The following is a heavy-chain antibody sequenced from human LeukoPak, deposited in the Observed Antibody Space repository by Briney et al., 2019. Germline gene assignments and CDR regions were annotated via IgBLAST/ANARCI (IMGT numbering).Heavy chain of an antibody. CDR3: ARLVGASWFDS. V-gene: IGHV6-1*01. Sequence: SQTLSLTCAISGDSVSTNSATWTWLRQSPSRGLEWLGSTYYRSKWYNDYAVSMKSRITINPDTSKNQFSLQLNSVTPEDTAVYYCARLVGASWFDSWGQGTLVTVSS. CDR2: TYYRSKWYN. J-gene: IGHJ5*01. CDR1: GDSVSTNSAT. D-gene: IGHD1-26*01.